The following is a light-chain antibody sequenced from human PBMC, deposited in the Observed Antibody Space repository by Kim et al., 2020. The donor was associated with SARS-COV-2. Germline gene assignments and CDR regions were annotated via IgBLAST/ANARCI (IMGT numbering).Light chain of an antibody. J-gene: IGKJ2*01. CDR2: GAS. V-gene: IGKV3-20*01. CDR1: QSVSSSY. Sequence: SPGERATLSCMASQSVSSSYLAWYQQKPGQAPRLLIYGASSRATGIPDRFSGSGSGTDFTLTISRLEPEDFAVYYCQQYGSSPPYTFGQGTKLEIK. CDR3: QQYGSSPPYT.